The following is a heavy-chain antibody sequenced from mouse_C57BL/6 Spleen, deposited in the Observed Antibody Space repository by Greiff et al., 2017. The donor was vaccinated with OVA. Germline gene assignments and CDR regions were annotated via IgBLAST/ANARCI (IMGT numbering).Heavy chain of an antibody. J-gene: IGHJ3*01. D-gene: IGHD1-1*01. CDR2: ISDGGSYT. CDR1: GFTFSSYA. Sequence: EVMLVESGGGLVKPGGSLKLSCAASGFTFSSYAMSWVRQTPEKRLEWVATISDGGSYTYYPDNVKGRFTISRDNAKNNLYLQMSHLKSEDTAMYYCARDGEFATVVAWFAYWGQGTLVTVSA. V-gene: IGHV5-4*01. CDR3: ARDGEFATVVAWFAY.